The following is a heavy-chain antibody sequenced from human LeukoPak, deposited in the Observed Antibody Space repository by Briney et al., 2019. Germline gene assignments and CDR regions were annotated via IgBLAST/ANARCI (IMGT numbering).Heavy chain of an antibody. J-gene: IGHJ2*01. CDR3: TRDLSNYPYWDVYL. D-gene: IGHD4-11*01. V-gene: IGHV3-74*01. CDR2: INSDGSST. Sequence: GGSLRLSCAASGFTFSSYWMHWVRQAPGKGLVWVSCINSDGSSTSYADSVKGRFTISRDNAKNTLYLQMNSLRAEVTAVYYRTRDLSNYPYWDVYLWGRGTLVTVSS. CDR1: GFTFSSYW.